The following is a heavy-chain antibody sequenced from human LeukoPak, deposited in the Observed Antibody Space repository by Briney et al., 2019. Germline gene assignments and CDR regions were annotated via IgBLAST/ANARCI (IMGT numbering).Heavy chain of an antibody. Sequence: SETLSLTCTVSGGSISSYYWGWIRQPPGKGLDGIGSIYYSWSTYYNPSLKSRVTISVDTSKNQFSLKLSSVTAADTAVYYCARLWRNPGSYYKGAFDIWGQGTMVTVSS. CDR2: IYYSWST. CDR3: ARLWRNPGSYYKGAFDI. CDR1: GGSISSYY. D-gene: IGHD3-10*01. J-gene: IGHJ3*02. V-gene: IGHV4-39*01.